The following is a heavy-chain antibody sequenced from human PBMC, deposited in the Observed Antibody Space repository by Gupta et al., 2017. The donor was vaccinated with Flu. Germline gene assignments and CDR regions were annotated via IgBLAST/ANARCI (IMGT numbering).Heavy chain of an antibody. Sequence: QVQLVQSGAEVKKPGSSVKVSCKASGGTFSSYAISWVRQAPGQGLEWMGGIIPIFGTANYAQKFQGRVTITADESTSTAYMELSSLRSEDTAVYYCARGGAPTGGSYYYYYGMDVWGQGTTVTVSS. D-gene: IGHD3-10*01. CDR2: IIPIFGTA. V-gene: IGHV1-69*01. CDR1: GGTFSSYA. CDR3: ARGGAPTGGSYYYYYGMDV. J-gene: IGHJ6*02.